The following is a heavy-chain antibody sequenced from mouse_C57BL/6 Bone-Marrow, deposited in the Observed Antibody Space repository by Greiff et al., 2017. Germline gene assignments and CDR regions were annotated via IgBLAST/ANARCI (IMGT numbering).Heavy chain of an antibody. CDR1: GYTFTSYW. CDR2: IHPNSGST. J-gene: IGHJ2*01. Sequence: QVHVKQPGAELVKPGASVKLSCKASGYTFTSYWMHWVKQRPGQGLEWIGMIHPNSGSTNYNEKFKSKATLTVDKSSSTAYMQLSSLTSEDSAVYYCAKFYDGNSYYFDYWGQGTTLTVSS. D-gene: IGHD2-1*01. CDR3: AKFYDGNSYYFDY. V-gene: IGHV1-64*01.